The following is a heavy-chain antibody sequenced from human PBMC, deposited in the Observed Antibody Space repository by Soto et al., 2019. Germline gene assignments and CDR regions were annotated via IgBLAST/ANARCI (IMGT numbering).Heavy chain of an antibody. CDR2: IYHSGGT. Sequence: SETLSLTCAVSGGSISSGGYSWSWIRQPPGKGLEWIGYIYHSGGTYYNPSLKSRVTISVDRSKNQFSLKLSSVTAADTAVYYCARGGGSPYHNHEFDFWGQGTLVTVSS. D-gene: IGHD2-21*01. CDR1: GGSISSGGYS. CDR3: ARGGGSPYHNHEFDF. J-gene: IGHJ4*02. V-gene: IGHV4-30-2*01.